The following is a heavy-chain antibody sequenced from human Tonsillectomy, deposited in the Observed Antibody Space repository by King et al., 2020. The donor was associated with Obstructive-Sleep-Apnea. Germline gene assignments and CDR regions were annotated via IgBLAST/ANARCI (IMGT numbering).Heavy chain of an antibody. Sequence: VQLVESGGGLVQPGGSLRLSCAASGFTFSSFWMHWVRHAPGKGLVWVSRIHSDGSSTTYADSVQGRFTISRDNAKNTLYLQMNSLRAEDTAVYYCARDGSGGVFDRGWFDPWGQGTLVTVSS. J-gene: IGHJ5*02. CDR2: IHSDGSST. V-gene: IGHV3-74*01. CDR3: ARDGSGGVFDRGWFDP. D-gene: IGHD3-10*01. CDR1: GFTFSSFW.